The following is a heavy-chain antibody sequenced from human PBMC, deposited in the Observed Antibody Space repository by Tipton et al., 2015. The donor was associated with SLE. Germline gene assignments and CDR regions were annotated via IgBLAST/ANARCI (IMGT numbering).Heavy chain of an antibody. CDR1: GGSISSNY. CDR2: ISDGGGT. V-gene: IGHV4-59*01. D-gene: IGHD2-8*01. Sequence: TLSLTCSVSGGSISSNYWIWIRQPPGKGLEWIGYISDGGGTNYNPSLKSRVTISVDTSKNQFSLNLSSVTAADTAVYYCAREEGQWDAFDIWGQGTVVTVSS. CDR3: AREEGQWDAFDI. J-gene: IGHJ3*02.